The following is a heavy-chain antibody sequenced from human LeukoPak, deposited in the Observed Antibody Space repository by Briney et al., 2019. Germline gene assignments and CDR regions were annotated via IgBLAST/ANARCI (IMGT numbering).Heavy chain of an antibody. D-gene: IGHD4-11*01. CDR2: ISSGSGTI. Sequence: PGGSLRLSCAASGFTFSNYAMSWVRQAPGKGLEYVSYISSGSGTIYYADSVKGRFTISRDNAKNSLYLQMNSLSAEDTAVYYCARAQKYSYDAFDIWGQGTMVTVSS. CDR3: ARAQKYSYDAFDI. J-gene: IGHJ3*02. CDR1: GFTFSNYA. V-gene: IGHV3-48*04.